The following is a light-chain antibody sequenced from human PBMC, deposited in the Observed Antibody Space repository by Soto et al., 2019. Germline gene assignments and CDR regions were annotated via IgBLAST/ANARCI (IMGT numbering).Light chain of an antibody. V-gene: IGKV3-20*01. CDR2: GAS. J-gene: IGKJ1*01. CDR3: LQYGTPWWT. CDR1: QSVPANY. Sequence: EIVLTQSPGTLSLSPGERVTLSCGASQSVPANYLAWYQQKPGQAPRLLIYGASNRPTGIPDRFSGSGSGTDFTLTVSRLEPEDFEVYFCLQYGTPWWTFGQGARVEIK.